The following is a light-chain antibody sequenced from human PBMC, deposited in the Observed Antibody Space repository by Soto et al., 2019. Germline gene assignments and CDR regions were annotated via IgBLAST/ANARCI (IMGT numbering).Light chain of an antibody. Sequence: EIVLTQSPGTLSWSAGERATLSCRASQSVSSSYLAWYQQKPGQAPRLLIYAASSRATGIPDRFSGSGSGTDFTLTISRLEPEDFAVYYCQQYGSSRTFGQGTKVEIK. CDR2: AAS. J-gene: IGKJ1*01. V-gene: IGKV3-20*01. CDR3: QQYGSSRT. CDR1: QSVSSSY.